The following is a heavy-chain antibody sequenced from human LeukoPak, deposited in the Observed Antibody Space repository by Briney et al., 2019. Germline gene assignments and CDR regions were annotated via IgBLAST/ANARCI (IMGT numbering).Heavy chain of an antibody. CDR2: INNDGSGT. V-gene: IGHV3-74*01. D-gene: IGHD2-15*01. J-gene: IGHJ5*02. CDR3: VRGGESTWS. Sequence: GGSLRLSCAASGFTFSSYWMHWVRQAPGKGPVWVSRINNDGSGTTYADSVKGRFTISRDDAKSTLYLQMNNLRAEDTAVYYCVRGGESTWSWGQGTLVTVSS. CDR1: GFTFSSYW.